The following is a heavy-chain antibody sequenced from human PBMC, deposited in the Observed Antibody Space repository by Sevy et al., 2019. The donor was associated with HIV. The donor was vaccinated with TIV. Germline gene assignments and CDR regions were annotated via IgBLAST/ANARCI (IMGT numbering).Heavy chain of an antibody. D-gene: IGHD3-22*01. V-gene: IGHV3-9*01. CDR1: GFAFDDYA. CDR2: ISWNSNSV. CDR3: AKADGGSSGFYGLGGS. Sequence: GGSLRLSCAASGFAFDDYAMHWVRQAPGKGLEWVSGISWNSNSVAYADSVKGRFTISRDNAKNSLYLQMNSLRPADTALYYCAKADGGSSGFYGLGGSWGQGTLVTVS. J-gene: IGHJ4*02.